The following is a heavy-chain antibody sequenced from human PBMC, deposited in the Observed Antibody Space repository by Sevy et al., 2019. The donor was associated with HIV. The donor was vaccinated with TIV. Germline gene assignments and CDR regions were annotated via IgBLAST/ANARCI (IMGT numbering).Heavy chain of an antibody. D-gene: IGHD2-2*01. CDR2: ITDTSGST. CDR3: VKGSAASRPYYFDY. CDR1: GFTFSSYA. V-gene: IGHV3-23*01. Sequence: GGSLRLSCAASGFTFSSYAMSWVRQAPGKGLEWISAITDTSGSTYYADSVRGRFSISRDNSKNTLYLQLNSLRVEDTATYYCVKGSAASRPYYFDYWGQATLVTVSS. J-gene: IGHJ4*02.